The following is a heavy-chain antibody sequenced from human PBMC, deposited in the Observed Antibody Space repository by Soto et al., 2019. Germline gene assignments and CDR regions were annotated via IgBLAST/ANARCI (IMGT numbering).Heavy chain of an antibody. J-gene: IGHJ6*02. Sequence: PXFSCVRSGFILSSYTINWFVQAPGKRLEWLSSISSSGYIFSTDSVRGRFTISRDNAKNSVYLQINSLRAEDTAVYFCARDCSGGSCYPGMDVWGPGTTVTV. CDR2: ISSSGYI. D-gene: IGHD2-15*01. V-gene: IGHV3-21*01. CDR3: ARDCSGGSCYPGMDV. CDR1: GFILSSYT.